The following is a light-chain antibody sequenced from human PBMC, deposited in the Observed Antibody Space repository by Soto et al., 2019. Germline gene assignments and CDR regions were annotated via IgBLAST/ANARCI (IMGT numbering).Light chain of an antibody. J-gene: IGLJ3*02. CDR2: EGS. CDR3: CSYAGSSTLV. CDR1: SSDVGSYNL. Sequence: QSALTQPASVSGSPGQSITISCTGTSSDVGSYNLVSWYQQHPGKAPKLMIYEGSKRPSGVSNRFSGSKSGKTASLTISGLQAEDEADYYCCSYAGSSTLVFGGGTKVTVL. V-gene: IGLV2-23*01.